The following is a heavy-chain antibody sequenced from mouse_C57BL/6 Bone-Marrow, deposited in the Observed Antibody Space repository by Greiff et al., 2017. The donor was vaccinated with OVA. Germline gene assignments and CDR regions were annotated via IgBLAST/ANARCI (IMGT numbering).Heavy chain of an antibody. J-gene: IGHJ4*01. V-gene: IGHV2-2*01. CDR1: GFSLTSYG. Sequence: VQLQQSGPGLVQPSQSLSITCTVSGFSLTSYGVHWVRQSPGKGLEWLGVIWSGGSTDYNAAFISRLSISKDNSKSQVFFKMKSLQADDTAIYYCGRSVYYDYDGGGYYDAMDYWGQGTSVTVSS. CDR2: IWSGGST. D-gene: IGHD2-4*01. CDR3: GRSVYYDYDGGGYYDAMDY.